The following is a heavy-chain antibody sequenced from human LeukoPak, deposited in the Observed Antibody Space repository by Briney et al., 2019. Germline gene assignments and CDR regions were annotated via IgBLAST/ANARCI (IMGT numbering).Heavy chain of an antibody. D-gene: IGHD3-16*01. J-gene: IGHJ4*02. CDR3: ARRAINSVMFDY. CDR2: IHYSGST. V-gene: IGHV4-59*08. Sequence: SETLSLTCTVSGDXISTYYWSWIRQPPGKGLEWIGYIHYSGSTNYNPSLSSRVPISVDTSKNQFSLKLSSATAADTAVYFCARRAINSVMFDYWGQGTLVTVSS. CDR1: GDXISTYY.